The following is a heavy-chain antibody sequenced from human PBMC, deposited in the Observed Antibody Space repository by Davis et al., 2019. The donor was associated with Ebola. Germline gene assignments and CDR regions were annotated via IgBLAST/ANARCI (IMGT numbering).Heavy chain of an antibody. CDR1: GFSFEDYA. CDR2: ISRSGNII. J-gene: IGHJ4*02. CDR3: AKGAADSSWFYFDS. V-gene: IGHV3-9*01. Sequence: PGGSLRLSCAASGFSFEDYAVHWLRQVPGKDLEWVSSISRSGNIIGYADSVKGRFTISRDDAKTSLYLLMNSLRTGDTAFYYCAKGAADSSWFYFDSWGQGTLVTVSP. D-gene: IGHD6-13*01.